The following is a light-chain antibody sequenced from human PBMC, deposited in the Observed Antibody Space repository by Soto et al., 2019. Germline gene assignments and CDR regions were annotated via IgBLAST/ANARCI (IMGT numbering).Light chain of an antibody. CDR1: PSVPNY. Sequence: EIALTQSPATLSLSPGERATLSCRASPSVPNYVAWYQQKPGQAPRLLIYGAFNRATGIPARFSGSGSGADFTLTISSLEPEDFAIYYCQQRSNWLTFGGGTKVEIK. V-gene: IGKV3-11*01. J-gene: IGKJ4*01. CDR3: QQRSNWLT. CDR2: GAF.